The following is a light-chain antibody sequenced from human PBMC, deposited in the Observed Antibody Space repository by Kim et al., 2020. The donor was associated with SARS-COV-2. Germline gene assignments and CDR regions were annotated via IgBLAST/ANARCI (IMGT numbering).Light chain of an antibody. CDR1: SSGGGASYF. CDR3: GSHAGGKYV. Sequence: PGQSVPIACTGTSSGGGASYFVSWHQQHPGKAPKLLIYEATQRPSGVPDRFSGSKSGNPASLTVSGLQPEDEADYYCGSHAGGKYVFGTGTKVTVL. V-gene: IGLV2-8*01. J-gene: IGLJ1*01. CDR2: EAT.